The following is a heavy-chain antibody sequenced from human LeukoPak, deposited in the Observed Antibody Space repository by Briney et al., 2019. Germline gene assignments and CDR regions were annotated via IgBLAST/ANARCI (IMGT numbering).Heavy chain of an antibody. CDR1: GFTFSSYA. D-gene: IGHD6-13*01. V-gene: IGHV3-23*01. CDR3: AKTRPLDSSSWSHGDY. Sequence: GGSLRLSCEASGFTFSSYAMSWVRQAPGKGLEWVSAISGSGDSTYYGDSVKGRFTISRDNSKNTLYLQMNSLRAEDTAVHYCAKTRPLDSSSWSHGDYWGQGTLVTVSS. J-gene: IGHJ4*02. CDR2: ISGSGDST.